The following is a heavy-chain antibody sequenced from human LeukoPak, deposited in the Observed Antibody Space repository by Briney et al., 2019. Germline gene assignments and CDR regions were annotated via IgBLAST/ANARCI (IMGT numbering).Heavy chain of an antibody. V-gene: IGHV3-7*05. D-gene: IGHD2-2*03. CDR1: GFTFSNFW. CDR2: INQDGSEK. CDR3: ARGKGWIDY. Sequence: GGSLRLSCAASGFTFSNFWMTSVRQAPGKGLEWVANINQDGSEKYYVDSLKGRFTISRDNAKNSLYLQMNSLRAEDTAVYSCARGKGWIDYWGQGTLVTVSS. J-gene: IGHJ4*02.